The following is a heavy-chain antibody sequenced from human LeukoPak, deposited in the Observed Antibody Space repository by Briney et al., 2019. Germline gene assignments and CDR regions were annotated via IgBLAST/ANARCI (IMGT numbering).Heavy chain of an antibody. Sequence: SETLSLTCTVSGGSISSYYWSWIRQPPGKGLEWIGYIYYSGSTDYNPSLKSRVTISVDTSKNEFSLKLSSVTAADTALYYCARRTVTNGWFRIDYWGQGSLVIVSS. D-gene: IGHD6-19*01. J-gene: IGHJ4*02. CDR1: GGSISSYY. CDR2: IYYSGST. V-gene: IGHV4-59*08. CDR3: ARRTVTNGWFRIDY.